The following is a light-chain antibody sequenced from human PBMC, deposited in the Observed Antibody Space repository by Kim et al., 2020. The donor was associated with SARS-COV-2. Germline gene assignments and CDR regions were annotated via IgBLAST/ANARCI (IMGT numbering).Light chain of an antibody. Sequence: GDRVTITCRASQSISSWLAWYQQKPGKAPKLLIYDASSLESGVPSRFSGIGSGPEFTLTISSLQPDDFATYYCQQYNGYFRTFGQGTKV. CDR3: QQYNGYFRT. CDR2: DAS. CDR1: QSISSW. J-gene: IGKJ1*01. V-gene: IGKV1-5*01.